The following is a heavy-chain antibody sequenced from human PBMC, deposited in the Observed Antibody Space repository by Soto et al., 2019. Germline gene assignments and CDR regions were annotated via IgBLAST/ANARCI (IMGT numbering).Heavy chain of an antibody. D-gene: IGHD4-17*01. J-gene: IGHJ6*02. CDR2: IWYDGSNK. V-gene: IGHV3-33*01. Sequence: GGSLRLSCAASGFTFSSYGMHWVRQAPGKGLEWVAVIWYDGSNKYYADSVKGRFTISRDNSKNTLYLQMNSLRAEDTAVYYCARETLVAVTTSIASGYYYYYGMDVWGQGTTVTVSS. CDR1: GFTFSSYG. CDR3: ARETLVAVTTSIASGYYYYYGMDV.